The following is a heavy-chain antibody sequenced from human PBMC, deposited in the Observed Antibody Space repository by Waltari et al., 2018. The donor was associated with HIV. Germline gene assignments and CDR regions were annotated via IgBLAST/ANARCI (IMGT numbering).Heavy chain of an antibody. CDR3: ARDPGKQWLVAWYYFDY. CDR1: GYTLTSHV. J-gene: IGHJ4*02. D-gene: IGHD6-19*01. Sequence: VQLVQSGAAVKKPGASVKVSCKASGYTLTSHVTSWLRQAPGQGLEWMGWISAYNGNTNYAQKLQGRVTMTTDTSTSTAYMELRSLRSDDTAVYYCARDPGKQWLVAWYYFDYWGQGTLVTVSS. V-gene: IGHV1-18*01. CDR2: ISAYNGNT.